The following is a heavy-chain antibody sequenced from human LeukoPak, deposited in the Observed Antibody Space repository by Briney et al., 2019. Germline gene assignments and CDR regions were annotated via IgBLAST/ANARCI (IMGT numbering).Heavy chain of an antibody. V-gene: IGHV3-30*03. J-gene: IGHJ6*03. D-gene: IGHD1-26*01. Sequence: PGRSLRLSCAASGFTFSSYGMHWVRQAPGKGLEWVAVISYDGSNKYYADSVKGRFTISRDNSKNTLYLQMNSLRAEDTAVYYCARDAGPLGGAAYMDVWGKGTTVTVSS. CDR2: ISYDGSNK. CDR1: GFTFSSYG. CDR3: ARDAGPLGGAAYMDV.